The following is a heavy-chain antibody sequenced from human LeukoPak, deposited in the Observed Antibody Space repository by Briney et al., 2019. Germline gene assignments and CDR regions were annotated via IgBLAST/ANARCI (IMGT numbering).Heavy chain of an antibody. J-gene: IGHJ5*02. CDR1: GYTFTSYY. V-gene: IGHV1-46*01. CDR3: ARGCSSTSCYDWFDP. CDR2: INPSGGST. Sequence: GASVKVSCKASGYTFTSYYMHWVRQAPGQGLEWMGIINPSGGSTSYAQKFQGRVTMPRDTSTSTVYMELSSLRSEDTAVYYCARGCSSTSCYDWFDPWGQGTLVTVSS. D-gene: IGHD2-2*01.